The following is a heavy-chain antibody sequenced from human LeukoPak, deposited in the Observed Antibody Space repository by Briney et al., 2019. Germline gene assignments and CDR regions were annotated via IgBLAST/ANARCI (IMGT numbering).Heavy chain of an antibody. Sequence: SVKVSCKASGGTFSSYALSWVRQAPGQGLEWMGRIIPILDIASYAQKFQDRVTITADESTGTAYMELSSLRSEDTAIYYCARDGGSYSVDYWGQGTLVIVSS. D-gene: IGHD1-26*01. CDR3: ARDGGSYSVDY. CDR2: IIPILDIA. CDR1: GGTFSSYA. J-gene: IGHJ4*02. V-gene: IGHV1-69*04.